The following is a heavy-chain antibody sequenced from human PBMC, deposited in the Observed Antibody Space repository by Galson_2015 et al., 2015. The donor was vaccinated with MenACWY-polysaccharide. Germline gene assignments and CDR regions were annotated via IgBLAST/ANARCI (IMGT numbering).Heavy chain of an antibody. Sequence: SVKVSCKASGYTFTDYYLHWVRQAPGQGLEWMGRIKPNTGGTTYTQKFQGRVTMTRDTSISTAYMELSRLRSDDMAVYYCARERGVIVLAANWFDPWGQGTLVTVSS. J-gene: IGHJ5*02. CDR1: GYTFTDYY. D-gene: IGHD3-10*01. CDR2: IKPNTGGT. CDR3: ARERGVIVLAANWFDP. V-gene: IGHV1-2*06.